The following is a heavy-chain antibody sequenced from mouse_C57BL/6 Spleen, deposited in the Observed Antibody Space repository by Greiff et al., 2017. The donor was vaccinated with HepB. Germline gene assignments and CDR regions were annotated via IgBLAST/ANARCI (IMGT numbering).Heavy chain of an antibody. CDR3: ARHYYGSSYWYFDV. D-gene: IGHD1-1*01. CDR1: GFNIKDYY. CDR2: IDPEDGET. J-gene: IGHJ1*03. Sequence: VQLKQSGAELVKPGASVKLSCTASGFNIKDYYMHWVKQRTEQGLEWIGRIDPEDGETKYAPKFQGKATITADTSYNTAYLQRSSLTSEDTAVYYCARHYYGSSYWYFDVWGTGTTVTVSS. V-gene: IGHV14-2*01.